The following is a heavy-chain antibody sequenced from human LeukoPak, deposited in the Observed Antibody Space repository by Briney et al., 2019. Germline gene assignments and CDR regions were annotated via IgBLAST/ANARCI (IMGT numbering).Heavy chain of an antibody. V-gene: IGHV1-18*01. CDR2: INPYNGYT. CDR1: GYTFTSYE. Sequence: ASVKVSCQASGYTFTSYEICWVRQAPGQGLEWMGWINPYNGYTNYAQKFQGRVTMTTETSTSTAYMELSSLRSEDTAEYYCARHLGYCGSDCYLNYYYYYGMDVWGQGTTVTVSS. J-gene: IGHJ6*02. CDR3: ARHLGYCGSDCYLNYYYYYGMDV. D-gene: IGHD2-21*02.